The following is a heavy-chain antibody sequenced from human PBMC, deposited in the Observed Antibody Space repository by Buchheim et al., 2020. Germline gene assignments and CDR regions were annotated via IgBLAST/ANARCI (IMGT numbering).Heavy chain of an antibody. Sequence: QVQLQQWGAGLLKPSETLSLTCAVYGGSFSGYYWSWIRQPPGKGLEWIGEINHSGSTNYNPSLKSRVTISVETSKNQFSLKLSSVTAADTAVYYCARAPNYYDYVWGSYRYRPYFDYWGQGTL. CDR3: ARAPNYYDYVWGSYRYRPYFDY. CDR2: INHSGST. D-gene: IGHD3-16*02. V-gene: IGHV4-34*01. J-gene: IGHJ4*02. CDR1: GGSFSGYY.